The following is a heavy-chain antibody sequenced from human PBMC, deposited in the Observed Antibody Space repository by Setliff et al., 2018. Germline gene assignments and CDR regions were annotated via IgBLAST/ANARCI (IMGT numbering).Heavy chain of an antibody. V-gene: IGHV3-23*01. Sequence: GGSLRLSCVASGFTFSRYAMTWVRQAPGKGLEWVSLISATGGAAYYEDSVKGRITISRDNSKNTLHLQIYSLTAEDTAVYYCAKNGFGVVALGVNNWFDPWGQGTLVTVSS. CDR1: GFTFSRYA. CDR2: ISATGGAA. CDR3: AKNGFGVVALGVNNWFDP. J-gene: IGHJ5*02. D-gene: IGHD3-10*01.